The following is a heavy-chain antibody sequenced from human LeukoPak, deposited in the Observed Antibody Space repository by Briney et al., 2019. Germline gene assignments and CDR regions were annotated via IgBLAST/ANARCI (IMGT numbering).Heavy chain of an antibody. CDR2: IYYSGST. J-gene: IGHJ6*02. D-gene: IGHD1-7*01. V-gene: IGHV4-39*07. CDR1: GGSISSSSYY. CDR3: ARDNWNYGSSMDV. Sequence: SETLSLTCTVSGGSISSSSYYWGWIRQPPGKGLEWIGSIYYSGSTYYNPSLKSRVTISVDTSKNQFSLKLSSVTAADTAVYYCARDNWNYGSSMDVWGQGTTVTVSS.